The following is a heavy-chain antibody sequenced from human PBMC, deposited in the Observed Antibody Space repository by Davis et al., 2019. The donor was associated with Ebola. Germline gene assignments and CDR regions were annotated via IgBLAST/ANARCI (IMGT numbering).Heavy chain of an antibody. CDR1: GFTFRDYY. Sequence: GESLKISCAASGFTFRDYYMSWIRQAPGQGLEWVSYISSSGSTIYYADSVKGRFTISRDNSKNTLYLQMNSLRTEDTAVYYCAKEVAAAGGVYYYYYYGMDVWGQGTTVTVSS. CDR2: ISSSGSTI. J-gene: IGHJ6*02. V-gene: IGHV3-11*01. D-gene: IGHD6-13*01. CDR3: AKEVAAAGGVYYYYYYGMDV.